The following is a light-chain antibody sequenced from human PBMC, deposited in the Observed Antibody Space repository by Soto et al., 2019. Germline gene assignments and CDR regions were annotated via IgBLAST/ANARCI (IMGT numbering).Light chain of an antibody. CDR2: DVN. J-gene: IGLJ1*01. CDR3: CSYTSTTAYV. CDR1: SGDIGLYNF. Sequence: QSVLTQPASESGSPGQAITISSTGTSGDIGLYNFVSWYQQHPGRAPKLMIYDVNNRPSGVSDRFSGSKSGNTASLTISGLQAENEADYYCCSYTSTTAYVFGTGTKVTVL. V-gene: IGLV2-14*03.